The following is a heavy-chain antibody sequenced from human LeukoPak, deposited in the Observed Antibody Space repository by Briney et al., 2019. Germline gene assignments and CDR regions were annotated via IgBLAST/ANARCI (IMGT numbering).Heavy chain of an antibody. CDR3: ARNGVTIFGVAPSAFDI. Sequence: SETLSLTCAVYGGSFSSYYWSWIRQPPGKGLEWIGEINHSGSTNYNPSLKSRVTISVDTSKNQFSLKLSSVTAADTAVYYCARNGVTIFGVAPSAFDIWGQGTMVTVSS. V-gene: IGHV4-34*01. CDR1: GGSFSSYY. J-gene: IGHJ3*02. CDR2: INHSGST. D-gene: IGHD3-3*01.